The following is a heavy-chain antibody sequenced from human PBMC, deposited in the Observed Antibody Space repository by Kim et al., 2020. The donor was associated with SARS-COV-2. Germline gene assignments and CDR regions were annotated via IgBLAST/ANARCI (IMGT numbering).Heavy chain of an antibody. J-gene: IGHJ4*02. CDR1: GFTFSSYS. V-gene: IGHV3-21*01. Sequence: GGSLRLSCAASGFTFSSYSMNWVRQAPGKGLEWVSSISSSSSYIYYADSVKGRFTISRDNAKNSLYLQMNSLRAEDTAVYYCARVGVDIVVVGPDYWGQGTLVTVSS. CDR3: ARVGVDIVVVGPDY. CDR2: ISSSSSYI. D-gene: IGHD2-2*03.